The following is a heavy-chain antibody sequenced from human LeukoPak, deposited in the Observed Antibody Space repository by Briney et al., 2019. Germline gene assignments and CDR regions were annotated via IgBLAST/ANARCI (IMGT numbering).Heavy chain of an antibody. CDR2: IETGGRT. CDR3: ASPQYYFDY. D-gene: IGHD5-24*01. J-gene: IGHJ4*02. CDR1: GLTFSNYA. Sequence: GGSLRLSCEASGLTFSNYAMNWVRQAPGKGLEWVSLIETGGRTYYADSVKGRFTISRDNAKNSLYLQMNSLRAEDTAVYYCASPQYYFDYWGQGTLVTVSS. V-gene: IGHV3-69-1*02.